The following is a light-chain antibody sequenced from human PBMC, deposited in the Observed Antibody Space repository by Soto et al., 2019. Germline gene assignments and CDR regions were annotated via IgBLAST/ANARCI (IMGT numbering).Light chain of an antibody. CDR2: AAS. V-gene: IGKV1-39*01. Sequence: DIQMTQSPYSLSASVGDRVTITCRASQSISDFLNWYQQKPGKAPKLLIYAASTLQSGVPSRFSGSGSGTDFTLTISGLDHEDFATYYCQQRSNWPPYTFGQGTKLEIK. J-gene: IGKJ2*01. CDR3: QQRSNWPPYT. CDR1: QSISDF.